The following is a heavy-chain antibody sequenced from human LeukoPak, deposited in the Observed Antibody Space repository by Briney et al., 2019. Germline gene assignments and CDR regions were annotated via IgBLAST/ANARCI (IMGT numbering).Heavy chain of an antibody. CDR1: GFTFSDNA. V-gene: IGHV3-23*01. J-gene: IGHJ3*02. CDR2: ISGSGGST. CDR3: AKEGSTMIWGPTVVFDI. D-gene: IGHD3-10*01. Sequence: GGSLRLSCAASGFTFSDNAMSWVRQAPGKGLEWVSAISGSGGSTYYADFVKGRFTISRDNSKNTLYVQMNSLRAEDTALYYCAKEGSTMIWGPTVVFDIWGQGTLVTVSS.